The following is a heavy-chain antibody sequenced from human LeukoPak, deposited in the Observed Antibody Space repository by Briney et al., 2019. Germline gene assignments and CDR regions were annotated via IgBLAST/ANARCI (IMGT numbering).Heavy chain of an antibody. Sequence: GGSLRLSCAASGFTFSSYGMHWVRQAPGKGLEWVAFIRYYGRDKYYADSVRGRFTISRDNSRNTLYLQMDSLRAEDTAVYYCANSPYGDWSFDFWGQGTLVTVSS. CDR2: IRYYGRDK. CDR3: ANSPYGDWSFDF. J-gene: IGHJ4*02. D-gene: IGHD4-17*01. V-gene: IGHV3-30*02. CDR1: GFTFSSYG.